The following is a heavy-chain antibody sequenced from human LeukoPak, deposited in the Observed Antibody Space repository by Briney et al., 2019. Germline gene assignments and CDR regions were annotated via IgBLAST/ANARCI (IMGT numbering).Heavy chain of an antibody. D-gene: IGHD3-10*01. Sequence: GGSLKVFFKGSGYSFSTYLIGRVRQMPGKGLELIGVIFPGDSDTRYSPSFQGQITISADKSTSTAYLQWNSLKVSDTATYYCARSLPGSMLRGYGMDVWGQGTTVTVSS. V-gene: IGHV5-51*01. CDR2: IFPGDSDT. J-gene: IGHJ6*02. CDR1: GYSFSTYL. CDR3: ARSLPGSMLRGYGMDV.